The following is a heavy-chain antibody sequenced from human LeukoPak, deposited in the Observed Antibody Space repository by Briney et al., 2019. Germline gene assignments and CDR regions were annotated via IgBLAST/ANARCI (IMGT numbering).Heavy chain of an antibody. CDR1: GGSISSGDYY. CDR3: ARDHVYGDYREFDY. CDR2: IYYSGST. Sequence: SETLSLTCTVSGGSISSGDYYWSWIRQPPGKGLEWIGYIYYSGSTYYNPSLKSRVTISVDTSKNQFSLKLSSVTAADTAVYYCARDHVYGDYREFDYWGQGTLVTVSS. J-gene: IGHJ4*02. D-gene: IGHD4-17*01. V-gene: IGHV4-30-4*01.